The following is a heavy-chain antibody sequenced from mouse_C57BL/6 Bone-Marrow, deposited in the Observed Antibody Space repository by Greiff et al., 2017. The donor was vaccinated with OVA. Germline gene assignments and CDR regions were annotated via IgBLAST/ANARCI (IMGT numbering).Heavy chain of an antibody. CDR2: INYDGSST. Sequence: DVQLQESEGGLVQPGSSMKLSCTASGFTFSDYYMAWVRQVPEKGLEWVANINYDGSSTYYLDSLKSRFIISRDNAKNILYLQMSSLKSEDTATYYCARARIPYAMDYWGQGTSVTVSS. V-gene: IGHV5-16*01. CDR3: ARARIPYAMDY. CDR1: GFTFSDYY. J-gene: IGHJ4*01.